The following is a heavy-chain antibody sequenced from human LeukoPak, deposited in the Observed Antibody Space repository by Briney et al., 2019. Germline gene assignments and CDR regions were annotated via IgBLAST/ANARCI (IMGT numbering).Heavy chain of an antibody. CDR3: ARERIGDGYNNAY. J-gene: IGHJ4*02. V-gene: IGHV3-23*01. Sequence: GGSLRLSCAASGFTITSYAMSWVRQAPGKGLEWVSAISGSGGSTFYADSVKGRFTISRDNSKNTLYLQMNSLRAEDTAVYYCARERIGDGYNNAYWGQGTLVTVSS. D-gene: IGHD5-24*01. CDR2: ISGSGGST. CDR1: GFTITSYA.